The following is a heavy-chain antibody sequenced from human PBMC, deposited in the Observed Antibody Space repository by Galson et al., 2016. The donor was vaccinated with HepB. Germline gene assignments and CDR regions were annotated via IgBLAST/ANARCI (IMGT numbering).Heavy chain of an antibody. CDR1: GFTFSSYA. Sequence: SLRLSCAASGFTFSSYAMNWVRQVPGKGLEWVAALSGSGCITYYPDPGKGRFTVSRDNSKNTLYLQMNSLRAEDTAVYYCAKDIYESSGYYFDCWGQGTLVTVSS. V-gene: IGHV3-23*01. CDR3: AKDIYESSGYYFDC. D-gene: IGHD3-22*01. CDR2: LSGSGCIT. J-gene: IGHJ4*02.